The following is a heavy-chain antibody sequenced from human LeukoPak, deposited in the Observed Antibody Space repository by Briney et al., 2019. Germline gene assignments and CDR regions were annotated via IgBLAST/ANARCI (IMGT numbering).Heavy chain of an antibody. CDR1: GFTFSSYS. J-gene: IGHJ4*02. D-gene: IGHD5-18*01. CDR2: ISSSSSYI. Sequence: GGSLRLSCAASGFTFSSYSMNWVRQAPGKGLEWVSSISSSSSYIYYADSVKGRFTISRDNAKNSLYLQMNSLRAEDTAVYYCARVDTAMVTRGDWGQGTLVTVSS. CDR3: ARVDTAMVTRGD. V-gene: IGHV3-21*01.